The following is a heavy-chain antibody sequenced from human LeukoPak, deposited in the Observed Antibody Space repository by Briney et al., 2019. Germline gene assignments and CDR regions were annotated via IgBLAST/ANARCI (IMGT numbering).Heavy chain of an antibody. Sequence: GGSLSLSCAASGFTFSSYAMSWVRQAPGKGLEWVSAISGSGGSTYYADSVKGRFTISRDNSKNTLYLQMNSLRAEDTAVYYCAKGATYYYDSSGYCLDYWGQGTLVTVSS. J-gene: IGHJ4*02. D-gene: IGHD3-22*01. CDR1: GFTFSSYA. V-gene: IGHV3-23*01. CDR2: ISGSGGST. CDR3: AKGATYYYDSSGYCLDY.